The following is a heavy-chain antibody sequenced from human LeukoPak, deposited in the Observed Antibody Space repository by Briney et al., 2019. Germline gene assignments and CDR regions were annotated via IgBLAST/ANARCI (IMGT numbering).Heavy chain of an antibody. J-gene: IGHJ4*02. D-gene: IGHD6-19*01. CDR1: GFTFSNAW. CDR2: IKSKTDGGTT. Sequence: GGSLRLSCAASGFTFSNAWMSWVRQAPGKGLEWDGRIKSKTDGGTTDYAAPVKGRFTISRDDSKNTLYLQMNSLKTEDTAVYYCITVGSGWYDYWGPGSLVTVSS. V-gene: IGHV3-15*01. CDR3: ITVGSGWYDY.